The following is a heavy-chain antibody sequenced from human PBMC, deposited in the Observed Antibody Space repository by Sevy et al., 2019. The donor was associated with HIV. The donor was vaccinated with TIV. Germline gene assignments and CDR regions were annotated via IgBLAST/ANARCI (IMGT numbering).Heavy chain of an antibody. CDR3: AKYARTPIYSSGWYSYFDY. D-gene: IGHD6-19*01. CDR1: GFTFSSYA. V-gene: IGHV3-23*01. J-gene: IGHJ4*02. CDR2: ISGSGGST. Sequence: GESLKISCAASGFTFSSYAMSWVRQAPGKGLEWVSAISGSGGSTYYADSVKGRFTISRDNSKNTLYLQMNSLRAEDTAVYYCAKYARTPIYSSGWYSYFDYWGQGTLVTVSS.